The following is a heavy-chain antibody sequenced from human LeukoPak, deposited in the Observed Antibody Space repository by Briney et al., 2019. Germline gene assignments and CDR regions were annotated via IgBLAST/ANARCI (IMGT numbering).Heavy chain of an antibody. CDR1: GFTFTTYW. Sequence: WGSLRLSCAASGFTFTTYWMTWARQAPGKGLEWLANIRQDGGATYYADSVKGRFTISRDNAKNSLYLQMHSLRADDTAVYYCATSLDTAGGPYWGQGTLVTVSS. CDR2: IRQDGGAT. CDR3: ATSLDTAGGPY. D-gene: IGHD5-18*01. J-gene: IGHJ4*02. V-gene: IGHV3-7*01.